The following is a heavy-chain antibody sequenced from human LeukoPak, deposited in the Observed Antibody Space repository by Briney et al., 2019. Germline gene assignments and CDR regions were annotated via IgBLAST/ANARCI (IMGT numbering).Heavy chain of an antibody. CDR2: IYHSGST. CDR3: ARVIMYGDYNWFDP. D-gene: IGHD4-17*01. J-gene: IGHJ5*02. CDR1: GDSVSSAGYH. V-gene: IGHV4-30-2*01. Sequence: SETLSLTCSVSGDSVSSAGYHWSWIRQAPGKGLEWIGYIYHSGSTYYNPSLKSRVTISVDRSKNQFSLKLSSVTAADTAVYYCARVIMYGDYNWFDPWGQGTLVTVSS.